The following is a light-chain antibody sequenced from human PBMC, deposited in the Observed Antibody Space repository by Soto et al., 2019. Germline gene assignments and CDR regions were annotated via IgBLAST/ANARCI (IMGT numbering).Light chain of an antibody. CDR1: QSVSNH. CDR2: ASS. V-gene: IGKV1-39*01. J-gene: IGKJ4*01. CDR3: QQSHSNIQYLT. Sequence: DIQMTQSPSSLSASVGDRVTITCRASQSVSNHLNWYQQKPGKAPKLLIYASSSLQSGVPSRFSGSGSGTDFTLTISSLQHEDFATYYCQQSHSNIQYLTFGGGTKVEIK.